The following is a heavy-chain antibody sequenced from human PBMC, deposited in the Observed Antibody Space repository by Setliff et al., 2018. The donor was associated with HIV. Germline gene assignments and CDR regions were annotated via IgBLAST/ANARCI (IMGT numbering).Heavy chain of an antibody. Sequence: ASVKVSCTASGYTFTSYGISWVRQAPGQGLEWMGWISAYNGNTNYAQKLQGRVTMTTDTSTSTVYMELSSLRSEDTAIYYCAREYHIGTEGPRLANYFDFWGQGTLVTVS. J-gene: IGHJ4*02. CDR1: GYTFTSYG. CDR3: AREYHIGTEGPRLANYFDF. D-gene: IGHD5-12*01. V-gene: IGHV1-18*01. CDR2: ISAYNGNT.